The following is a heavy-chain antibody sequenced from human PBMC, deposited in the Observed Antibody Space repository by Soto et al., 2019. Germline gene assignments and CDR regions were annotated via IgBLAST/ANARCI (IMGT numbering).Heavy chain of an antibody. CDR2: ISYDGSNK. V-gene: IGHV3-30*03. Sequence: GGSLRLSCAASGFTFSSYGMHWVRQAPGKGLEWVAVISYDGSNKYYADSVKGRFTISRDNSKNTLYLQMNSLRAEDTAVYYCTYSSSCYYFDYWGQGTLVTVSS. J-gene: IGHJ4*02. D-gene: IGHD6-13*01. CDR3: TYSSSCYYFDY. CDR1: GFTFSSYG.